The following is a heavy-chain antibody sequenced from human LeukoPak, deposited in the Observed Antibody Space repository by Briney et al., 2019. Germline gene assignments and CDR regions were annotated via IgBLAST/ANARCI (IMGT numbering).Heavy chain of an antibody. CDR2: IKEDGSEK. CDR1: GFTFSTYW. CDR3: AKLQRAGYYYDSSGYYPETDY. V-gene: IGHV3-7*01. J-gene: IGHJ4*02. D-gene: IGHD3-22*01. Sequence: PGGSLRLSCAASGFTFSTYWMSWVRQAPGKGLEWVANIKEDGSEKYYVDSMKGRFTISRDNSKNTLYLQMNSLRAEDTAVYYCAKLQRAGYYYDSSGYYPETDYWGQGTLVTVSS.